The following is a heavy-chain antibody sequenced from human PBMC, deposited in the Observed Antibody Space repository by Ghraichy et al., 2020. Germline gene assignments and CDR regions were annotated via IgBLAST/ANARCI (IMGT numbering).Heavy chain of an antibody. CDR3: ARGSAFGGIIVTLPSDY. J-gene: IGHJ4*02. V-gene: IGHV3-64*01. D-gene: IGHD3-16*02. Sequence: GGSLRLSCAASGFTFSSYPMHWVRQAPGKGLEYVSAISGNGGSTYYANSVKDRFIISRDNSKNTLYLQMGSLRADDMAVYYCARGSAFGGIIVTLPSDYWGQGTLVTVSS. CDR2: ISGNGGST. CDR1: GFTFSSYP.